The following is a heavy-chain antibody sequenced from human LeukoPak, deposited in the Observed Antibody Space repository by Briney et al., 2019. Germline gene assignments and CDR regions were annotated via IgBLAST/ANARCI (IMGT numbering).Heavy chain of an antibody. CDR3: ARSASEAAAGEDWFDP. V-gene: IGHV1-2*04. Sequence: ASVKVSCKASGYTFTGYYMHWVRQAPGQGLEWMGWINPNSGGTNYAQKFQGWVTMTRDTSISTAYMELSRLRSDDTAVYYCARSASEAAAGEDWFDPWGQGTLSPSPQ. J-gene: IGHJ5*02. D-gene: IGHD6-13*01. CDR2: INPNSGGT. CDR1: GYTFTGYY.